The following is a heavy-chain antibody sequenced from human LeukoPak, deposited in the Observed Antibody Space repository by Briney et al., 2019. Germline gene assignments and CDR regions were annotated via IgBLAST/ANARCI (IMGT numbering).Heavy chain of an antibody. Sequence: SGESLKISCKGFGNSFTSYWISWVRQMPGKGLEWMGRIDPSDSYTNYSPSFQGHVTISADKSISTAYLQWSSLKASDTAMYYCARLPLRLTGYYRFPLDYWGQGTLVTVSS. V-gene: IGHV5-10-1*01. J-gene: IGHJ4*02. CDR2: IDPSDSYT. D-gene: IGHD3-9*01. CDR3: ARLPLRLTGYYRFPLDY. CDR1: GNSFTSYW.